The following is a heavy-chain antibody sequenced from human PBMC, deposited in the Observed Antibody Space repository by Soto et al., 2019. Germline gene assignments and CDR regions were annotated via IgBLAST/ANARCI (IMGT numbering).Heavy chain of an antibody. J-gene: IGHJ5*02. CDR1: GFTFSSYG. CDR3: ARHPERIAQIGWFDP. D-gene: IGHD6-13*01. Sequence: GGSLRLSCAASGFTFSSYGMHWVRQAPGKGLEWVSVVTASGRNKYYADSVKGRFTISRDNAKNSLYLQMNSLRAEDTAVYYCARHPERIAQIGWFDPWGQGTLVTVSS. CDR2: VTASGRNK. V-gene: IGHV3-48*01.